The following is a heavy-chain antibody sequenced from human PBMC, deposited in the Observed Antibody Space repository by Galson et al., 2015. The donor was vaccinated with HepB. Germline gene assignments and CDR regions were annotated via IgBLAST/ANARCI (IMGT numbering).Heavy chain of an antibody. V-gene: IGHV1-2*06. CDR3: ARGGAVRREVLAPLRGGMDV. CDR2: INPDSGDT. D-gene: IGHD3-10*01. Sequence: SVTVSCKASGSTFTDNYIHWVRQAPGQGLEWMGRINPDSGDTNSAQIFQGRVNLTRDTSLSTAYMDLSRLTFDDTAVYYCARGGAVRREVLAPLRGGMDVWGQGTTVAVSS. J-gene: IGHJ6*02. CDR1: GSTFTDNY.